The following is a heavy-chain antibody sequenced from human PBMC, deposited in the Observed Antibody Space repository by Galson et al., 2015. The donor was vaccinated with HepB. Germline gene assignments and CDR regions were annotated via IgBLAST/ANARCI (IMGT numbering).Heavy chain of an antibody. CDR3: ARAKQWLDLWDAFDI. D-gene: IGHD6-19*01. CDR1: GFTFSSYA. V-gene: IGHV3-30*09. J-gene: IGHJ3*02. Sequence: SLRLSCAASGFTFSSYAMHWVRQAPGKGLEWVAVISYDGSNKYYADSVKGRFAISRDNSKNTLYLQMNSLRAEDTAVYYCARAKQWLDLWDAFDIWGQGTMVTVSS. CDR2: ISYDGSNK.